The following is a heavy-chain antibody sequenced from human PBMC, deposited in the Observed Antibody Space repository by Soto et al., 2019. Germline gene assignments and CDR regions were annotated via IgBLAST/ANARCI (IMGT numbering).Heavy chain of an antibody. Sequence: SETLSLTCTVSGDSVSDYYWSWIRQTPGKGLEWLGYIFYIGGTKYNPSLQSRVPLSVDTSKNQFSLRLTSVTAADTAMYYCARWLQLQKRNAFDVWGQGTMVTVSS. J-gene: IGHJ3*01. V-gene: IGHV4-59*02. CDR3: ARWLQLQKRNAFDV. D-gene: IGHD5-12*01. CDR2: IFYIGGT. CDR1: GDSVSDYY.